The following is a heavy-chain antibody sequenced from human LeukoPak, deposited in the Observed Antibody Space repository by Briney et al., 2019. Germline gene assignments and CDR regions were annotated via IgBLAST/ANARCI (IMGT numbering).Heavy chain of an antibody. CDR1: GFTFSGYS. J-gene: IGHJ6*02. V-gene: IGHV3-53*01. Sequence: GGSLRLSCSASGFTFSGYSMNWVRQAPGKGLEWVSVIYSGGSTYYADSVKGRFTISRDNSKNTLYLQMNSLRAEDTAVYYCARELYSSSWYARNYYYYYGMDVWGQGTTVTVSS. CDR2: IYSGGST. D-gene: IGHD6-13*01. CDR3: ARELYSSSWYARNYYYYYGMDV.